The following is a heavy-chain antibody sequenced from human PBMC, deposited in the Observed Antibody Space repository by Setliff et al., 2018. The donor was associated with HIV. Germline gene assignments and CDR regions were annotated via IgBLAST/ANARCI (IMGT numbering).Heavy chain of an antibody. CDR3: AKRAVQDGTVTSSNWFES. CDR2: IYGSGST. Sequence: NPSETLSLTCAVSGDSIGTYPWHWLRQPPGKGLEWIGYIYGSGSTGYNPSLTSRVTMSTDTPNNRFALKLTSVTAADTAVYYCAKRAVQDGTVTSSNWFESWGQGTLVTVSS. J-gene: IGHJ5*01. CDR1: GDSIGTYP. V-gene: IGHV4-4*09. D-gene: IGHD1-7*01.